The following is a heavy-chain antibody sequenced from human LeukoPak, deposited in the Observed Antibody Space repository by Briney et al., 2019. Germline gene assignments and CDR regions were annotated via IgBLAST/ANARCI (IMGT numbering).Heavy chain of an antibody. CDR2: IWYDGSNK. CDR1: GFTFSSYG. CDR3: AKYYVWGSYRGHFDY. J-gene: IGHJ4*02. V-gene: IGHV3-33*08. Sequence: PGRSLRLSCAASGFTFSSYGMHWVPQAPGKGLEWVAVIWYDGSNKYYADSVKGRFTISRDNSKNTLYLQMNSLRAEDTAVYYCAKYYVWGSYRGHFDYWGQGILVTVSS. D-gene: IGHD3-16*02.